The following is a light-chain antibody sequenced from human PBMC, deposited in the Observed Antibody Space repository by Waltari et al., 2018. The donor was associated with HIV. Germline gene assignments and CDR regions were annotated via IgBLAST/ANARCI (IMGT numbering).Light chain of an antibody. J-gene: IGKJ4*01. CDR2: YVS. CDR1: QSVSRY. CDR3: QQRNKWPST. V-gene: IGKV3-11*01. Sequence: EIVLTQSPATLSLSPGERATLSCRASQSVSRYLGWYQHKPGQAPRLLIYYVSNMATGIPARFSGSGSGTDFTLTISSLEPEDSAVYYCQQRNKWPSTFGGGTKVEIK.